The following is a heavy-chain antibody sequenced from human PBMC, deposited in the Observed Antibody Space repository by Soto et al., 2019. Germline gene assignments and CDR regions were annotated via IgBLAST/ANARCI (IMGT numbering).Heavy chain of an antibody. J-gene: IGHJ6*02. D-gene: IGHD1-26*01. CDR1: GFNFINAW. CDR3: SALGV. V-gene: IGHV3-15*07. CDR2: IKSKADGETT. Sequence: EVQLGESGGGLVEPGGSLGLSCAASGFNFINAWMHWVRQAPGKALEWVGRIKSKADGETTDYAAPVKGRFIISRDDSKNTLYLQINSLKMEDTAVYYCSALGVWGQGTTVTVSS.